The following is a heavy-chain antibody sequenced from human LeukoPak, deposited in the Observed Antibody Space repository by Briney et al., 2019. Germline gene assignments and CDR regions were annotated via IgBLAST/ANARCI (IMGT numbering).Heavy chain of an antibody. V-gene: IGHV3-74*01. CDR3: AKGGYCSSTSCHNTDAEYFQH. D-gene: IGHD2-2*02. CDR2: INTDGSST. J-gene: IGHJ1*01. CDR1: GFTFSSYW. Sequence: QPGGPLRLSCAASGFTFSSYWMHWVRQAPGEGLVWVSRINTDGSSTSYADSVKGRFTISRDNAKSTLYLQMNSLRAEDTAVYYCAKGGYCSSTSCHNTDAEYFQHWGQGTLVTVSS.